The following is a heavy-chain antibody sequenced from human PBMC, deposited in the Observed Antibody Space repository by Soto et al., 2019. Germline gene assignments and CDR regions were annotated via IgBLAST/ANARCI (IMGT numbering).Heavy chain of an antibody. D-gene: IGHD3-3*01. J-gene: IGHJ4*02. CDR3: ARDSSPRFLEWLFDY. V-gene: IGHV3-33*01. CDR2: IWYDGSNK. CDR1: GFTFSSYG. Sequence: GGSLRLSCAASGFTFSSYGMHWVRQAPGKGLEWVAVIWYDGSNKYYADSVKGRFTISRDNSKNTLYLQMNSLRAEDTAVYYCARDSSPRFLEWLFDYWGQGTLVTVSS.